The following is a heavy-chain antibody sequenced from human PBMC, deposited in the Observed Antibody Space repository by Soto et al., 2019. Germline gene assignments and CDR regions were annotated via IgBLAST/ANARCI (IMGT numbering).Heavy chain of an antibody. CDR2: VSGRGAST. CDR1: EVTFSSYT. V-gene: IGHV3-23*01. J-gene: IGHJ3*01. D-gene: IGHD3-22*01. CDR3: AIARLYDSIGYHRDGFDF. Sequence: GGSLRLSCAASEVTFSSYTMNRVRHSPGKRLEWVSGVSGRGASTYSADSVKGRFTISRDNSNNTLFLQMNSLRAEDTAVYYCAIARLYDSIGYHRDGFDFWGQGTMVTVSS.